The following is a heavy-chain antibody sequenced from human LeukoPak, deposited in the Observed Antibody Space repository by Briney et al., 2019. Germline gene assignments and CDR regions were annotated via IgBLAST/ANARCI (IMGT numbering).Heavy chain of an antibody. CDR2: IYSGGST. D-gene: IGHD3-22*01. CDR3: ARDDSSGYYHDY. CDR1: GFTVSSNY. Sequence: GGSLRLSCAASGFTVSSNYMSWVRQAPGKGLERVSVIYSGGSTYYADSVKGRFTISRDNSKNTLYLQMNSLRAEDTAVYYCARDDSSGYYHDYWGQGTLVTVSS. J-gene: IGHJ4*02. V-gene: IGHV3-53*01.